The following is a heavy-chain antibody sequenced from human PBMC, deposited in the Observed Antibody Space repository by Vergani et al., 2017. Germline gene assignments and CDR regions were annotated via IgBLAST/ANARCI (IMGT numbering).Heavy chain of an antibody. D-gene: IGHD2-15*01. J-gene: IGHJ1*01. V-gene: IGHV1-46*03. Sequence: QVQLVQSGAEVKKPGASVKVSCKASGYTFTSYFMHWVRQAPGQGLEWMGIINPSGGSTSYAQKFQGRVTKTRDTSTSTVYMELSSLRSEDTAVYYCARDVLVVVVAATPWGYFQHWGQGTLVTVSS. CDR1: GYTFTSYF. CDR3: ARDVLVVVVAATPWGYFQH. CDR2: INPSGGST.